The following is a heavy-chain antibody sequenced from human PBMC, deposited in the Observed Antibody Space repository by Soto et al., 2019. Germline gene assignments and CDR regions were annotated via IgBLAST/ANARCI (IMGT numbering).Heavy chain of an antibody. V-gene: IGHV4-59*11. CDR2: IYYSGTT. J-gene: IGHJ5*01. D-gene: IGHD6-13*01. CDR3: VRGGDSRYRFGGWFDS. Sequence: QVQLQESGPGLLKPSETLSLNCTVSGGSLTNLYWSWIRQSPGKGLEWIGFIYYSGTTNYNPSLTSRVSRFLDTSKNYYSEKFKSVTAADTAVYYCVRGGDSRYRFGGWFDSWGQGTLVAVSS. CDR1: GGSLTNLY.